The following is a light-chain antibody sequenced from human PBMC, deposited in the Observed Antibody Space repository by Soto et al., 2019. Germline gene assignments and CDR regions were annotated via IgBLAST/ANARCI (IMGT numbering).Light chain of an antibody. J-gene: IGLJ1*01. V-gene: IGLV3-21*02. CDR1: KIGSKI. CDR2: DAT. Sequence: SYELTQPPSVSVAPGQTATVTCGGDKIGSKIVHWYKQRPGQAPVAVVFDATDRPSGIPDRFSASRSGDTATLTISRVEAGDEADYYCQVWASTAEFFVFGSGTKVTVL. CDR3: QVWASTAEFFV.